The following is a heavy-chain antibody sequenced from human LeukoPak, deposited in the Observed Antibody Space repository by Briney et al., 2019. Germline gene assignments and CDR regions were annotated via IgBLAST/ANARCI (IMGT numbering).Heavy chain of an antibody. CDR3: ARDLDSTGWYELAY. CDR2: ISGSGGST. J-gene: IGHJ4*02. CDR1: GFTFSSYS. D-gene: IGHD6-19*01. V-gene: IGHV3-23*01. Sequence: LPGGSLRLSCAASGFTFSSYSMSWVRQAPGKGLEWVSAISGSGGSTYYADSVKGRFTISRDDSKNTLFLQMNSLRTEDTAVYYCARDLDSTGWYELAYWGQGTLVTVSS.